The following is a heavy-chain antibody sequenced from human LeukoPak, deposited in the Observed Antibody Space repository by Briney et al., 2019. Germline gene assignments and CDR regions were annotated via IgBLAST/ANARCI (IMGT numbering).Heavy chain of an antibody. J-gene: IGHJ4*02. CDR2: IYHSGST. CDR1: GGSISSSSYY. V-gene: IGHV4-39*07. CDR3: ARDYSSAGPGDY. Sequence: SETLSLTCTVSGGSISSSSYYWGWIRQPPGKGLEWIGSIYHSGSTNYNPSLKSRVTISVDKSKNQFSLKLSSVTAADTAVYYCARDYSSAGPGDYWGQGTLVTVSS. D-gene: IGHD6-25*01.